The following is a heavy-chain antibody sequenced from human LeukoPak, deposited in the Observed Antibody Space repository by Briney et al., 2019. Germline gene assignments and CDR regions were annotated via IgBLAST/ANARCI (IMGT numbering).Heavy chain of an antibody. D-gene: IGHD4-17*01. CDR3: ARDSTPYGHSGH. V-gene: IGHV4-59*01. CDR1: GGSINNYY. J-gene: IGHJ4*02. CDR2: IYYSGST. Sequence: KASETLSLTCTVSGGSINNYYWSWIRQPPGKGLEWIGYIYYSGSTNYNPSLKSRVTISVDTSKNQFSLNLSSVTAADTAVYYCARDSTPYGHSGHWGQGTLVTVSP.